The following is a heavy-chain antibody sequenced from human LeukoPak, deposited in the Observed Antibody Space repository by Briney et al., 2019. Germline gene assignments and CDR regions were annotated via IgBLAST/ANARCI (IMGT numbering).Heavy chain of an antibody. CDR3: ATVSSGWISHFDY. J-gene: IGHJ4*02. D-gene: IGHD6-19*01. V-gene: IGHV3-66*01. Sequence: GGSLRLSCAASGFTFSSNYMSWVRQAPGKGLEWVSVIYSGGSTYYSDSVKGRFTISRGNSKNTLYLQMNSLRAEDTAVYYCATVSSGWISHFDYWGQGTLVTVSS. CDR2: IYSGGST. CDR1: GFTFSSNY.